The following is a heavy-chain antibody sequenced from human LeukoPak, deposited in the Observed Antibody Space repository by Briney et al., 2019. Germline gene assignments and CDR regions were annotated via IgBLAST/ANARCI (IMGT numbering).Heavy chain of an antibody. CDR3: ARDRGYCSGGSCYSVAFDY. J-gene: IGHJ4*02. CDR1: GFTFDDYA. CDR2: ISWNSGSI. V-gene: IGHV3-9*01. D-gene: IGHD2-15*01. Sequence: GGSLRLSCAASGFTFDDYAMHWVRQAPGKGLEWVSGISWNSGSIGYADSVKGRFTISRDNAKNSLYLQMNSLRAEDTALYYCARDRGYCSGGSCYSVAFDYWGQGTLVTVSS.